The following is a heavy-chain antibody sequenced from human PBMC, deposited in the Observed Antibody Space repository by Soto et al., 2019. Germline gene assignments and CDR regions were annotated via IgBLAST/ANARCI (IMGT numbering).Heavy chain of an antibody. Sequence: WETLSLTCTVSGGSISSYYWSWIRQPPGKGLEWIGYIYYSGSTNYNPSLKSRVTISVDTSKNQFSLKLSSVTAADTAVYYCARGVTMKSYYFDYWGQGTLVTVSS. V-gene: IGHV4-59*01. J-gene: IGHJ4*02. CDR1: GGSISSYY. CDR3: ARGVTMKSYYFDY. D-gene: IGHD3-22*01. CDR2: IYYSGST.